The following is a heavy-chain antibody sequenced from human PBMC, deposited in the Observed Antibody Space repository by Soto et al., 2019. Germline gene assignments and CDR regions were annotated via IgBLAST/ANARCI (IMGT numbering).Heavy chain of an antibody. CDR3: ARDDGGAAQVDY. J-gene: IGHJ4*02. CDR1: GGSVSSGSYY. CDR2: IYYSGST. V-gene: IGHV4-61*01. Sequence: QVQLQESGPGLVKPSETLSLTCTVSGGSVSSGSYYWSWIRQPPGKGLEWIGYIYYSGSTNYNPSLKSLXXIXVXXSKNQFSLKLGSVTAADTAVYYCARDDGGAAQVDYWGQGTLVTVSS. D-gene: IGHD6-6*01.